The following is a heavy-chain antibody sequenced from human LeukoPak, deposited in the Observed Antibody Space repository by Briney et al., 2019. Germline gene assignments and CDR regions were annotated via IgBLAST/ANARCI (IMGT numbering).Heavy chain of an antibody. D-gene: IGHD3-22*01. CDR2: IYYSGST. CDR3: ASSYDSSGLYFDY. V-gene: IGHV4-31*03. J-gene: IGHJ4*02. CDR1: GGSISSGGYY. Sequence: SQTLSLTCTVSGGSISSGGYYWSWIRQHPGKGLEWLGYIYYSGSTYYNPSLKSRVTISVDTSKNQFSLKLSSVTAADTAVYYCASSYDSSGLYFDYWGQGTLVTVSS.